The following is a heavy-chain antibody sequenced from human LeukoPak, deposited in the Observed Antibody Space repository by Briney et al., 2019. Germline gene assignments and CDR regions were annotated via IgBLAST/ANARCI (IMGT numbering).Heavy chain of an antibody. V-gene: IGHV1-2*02. CDR3: ARVPGPYTPSRFDN. Sequence: ASVRVSCKTSGYTFTGYYLHWVRQVPGQGPEWVGRIDPNSGGTNYAQKFQGRVTVTRDTSTTTVYMDLSGLRSDDTAVYYCARVPGPYTPSRFDNWGQGTLVTVSS. CDR1: GYTFTGYY. D-gene: IGHD2-2*02. J-gene: IGHJ4*02. CDR2: IDPNSGGT.